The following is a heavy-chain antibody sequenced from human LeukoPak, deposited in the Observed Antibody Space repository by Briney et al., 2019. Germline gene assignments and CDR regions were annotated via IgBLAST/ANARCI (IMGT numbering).Heavy chain of an antibody. CDR3: TRDEYGGNSNYFDY. CDR2: IRNKAYGGTT. CDR1: GFIFGDYA. D-gene: IGHD4-23*01. V-gene: IGHV3-49*03. J-gene: IGHJ4*02. Sequence: GGSLRLSCTASGFIFGDYAMSWFRQAPGKGLEWVGFIRNKAYGGTTEYAASLKGRFTVSRDDSKSLAYLQMNRMKTEDTAVYYCTRDEYGGNSNYFDYWGQGTLVTVSS.